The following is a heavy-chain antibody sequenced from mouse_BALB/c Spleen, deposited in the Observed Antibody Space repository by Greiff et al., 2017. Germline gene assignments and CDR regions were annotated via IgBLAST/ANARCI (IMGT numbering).Heavy chain of an antibody. J-gene: IGHJ4*01. CDR2: INPNNGDT. CDR1: GYTFTDYY. V-gene: IGHV1-26*01. CDR3: ARIEDYDKGPLYYAMDY. D-gene: IGHD2-4*01. Sequence: VQLKESGPELVKPGASVTMSCKASGYTFTDYYMKWVKQSHGKSLEWIGDINPNNGDTFYNQKFKGKATLTVDKSSSTAYMQLNSLTSEDSAVYYCARIEDYDKGPLYYAMDYWGQGTSVTGSS.